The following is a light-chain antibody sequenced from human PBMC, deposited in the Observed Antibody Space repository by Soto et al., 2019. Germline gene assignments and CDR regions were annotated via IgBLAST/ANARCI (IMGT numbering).Light chain of an antibody. CDR3: SSYSSTTRWI. V-gene: IGLV2-14*02. J-gene: IGLJ3*02. CDR1: SSDIGTYNL. CDR2: EVT. Sequence: QSALTQPASVSGSPGQSITISCTGFSSDIGTYNLVSWYQQHPGKAPKLMIYEVTKRPSDISDRFSGSKSGNTASLTISGLQAEDQATYYCSSYSSTTRWIFGGGTKLTVL.